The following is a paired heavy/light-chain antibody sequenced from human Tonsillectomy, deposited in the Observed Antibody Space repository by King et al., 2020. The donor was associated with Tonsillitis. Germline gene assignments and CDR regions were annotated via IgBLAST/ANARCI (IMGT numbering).Heavy chain of an antibody. V-gene: IGHV3-30*18. D-gene: IGHD3-9*01. Sequence: QVRLVESGGGVVQPGRSLRLSCVTSGFTFSSYGMHWVRQAPGKGLEWVAVVSNDGRQKYYAESVQGRFTISRDKSKKILYLEVNNLRTEDSAVYFCAKEGTRYFDGFGDYYYMDVWGRGTTVTVSS. J-gene: IGHJ6*03. CDR1: GFTFSSYG. CDR2: VSNDGRQK. CDR3: AKEGTRYFDGFGDYYYMDV.
Light chain of an antibody. CDR3: SSYSRFSTVL. CDR1: SSDIGSGDY. V-gene: IGLV2-14*01. CDR2: DVS. J-gene: IGLJ2*01. Sequence: QSALTQPASVSGSTGQSVTISCTGSSSDIGSGDYVSWYQQHPGKVPKLLIYDVSNRPSGISARFSGSKSGNTASLTISGLQAEDEADYYCSSYSRFSTVLFGGGTQVTVL.